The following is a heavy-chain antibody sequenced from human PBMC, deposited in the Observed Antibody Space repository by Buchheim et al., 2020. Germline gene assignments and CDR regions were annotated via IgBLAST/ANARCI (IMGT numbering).Heavy chain of an antibody. V-gene: IGHV1-69*01. J-gene: IGHJ2*01. CDR1: AGTFSSSV. CDR2: IIPVFGTL. Sequence: QLVQSGAEVKRPGSSVKVSCRASAGTFSSSVIGWVRHAPGHGLEWMGGIIPVFGTLNYAQKFQGSLSIAAARSTRTFYMELSSLTSDDTAGYFCARGDDLWGRGTL. D-gene: IGHD3-16*01. CDR3: ARGDDL.